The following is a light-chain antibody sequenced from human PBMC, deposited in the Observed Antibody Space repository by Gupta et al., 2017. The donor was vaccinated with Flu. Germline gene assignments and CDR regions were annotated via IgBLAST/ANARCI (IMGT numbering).Light chain of an antibody. J-gene: IGKJ1*01. CDR3: QKENSAPRT. Sequence: PSSLSASGGDRVTITCRACQGISNYLAWYQQKPGKVPKLLINAASTLQSGVPFRFSGSGSGTDFTLTISSLQPEDVATYYCQKENSAPRTFGQGTKVEVK. CDR1: QGISNY. CDR2: AAS. V-gene: IGKV1-27*01.